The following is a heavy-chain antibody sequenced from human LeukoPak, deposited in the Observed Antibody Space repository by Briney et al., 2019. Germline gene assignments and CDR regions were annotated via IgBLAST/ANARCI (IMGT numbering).Heavy chain of an antibody. CDR2: IYYNGST. J-gene: IGHJ4*02. D-gene: IGHD4/OR15-4a*01. CDR3: ARDTRYYDAIYPGLFDH. Sequence: SETLSLTCTVSGDSISSYYWNWIRQPPGKGLEWIGYIYYNGSTNYNPSLKSRVTISVDTSKNQFSLKLSSVTAADTAVYYCARDTRYYDAIYPGLFDHWGQGTLSPSPQ. V-gene: IGHV4-59*01. CDR1: GDSISSYY.